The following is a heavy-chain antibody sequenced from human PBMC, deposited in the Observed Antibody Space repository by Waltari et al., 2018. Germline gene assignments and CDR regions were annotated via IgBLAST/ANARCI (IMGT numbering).Heavy chain of an antibody. CDR1: GGTFSSSNW. Sequence: QVQLQESGTGLVKPPGTLSLTCAGSGGTFSSSNWRSWVRQPPGKGLASIGGNYDGGSTNYNPALKSRVTISVDKSKNQFSLKLRSVTVADTAVYYCASWEPRDSSGTDIWGQGTMVTVSS. CDR3: ASWEPRDSSGTDI. V-gene: IGHV4-4*03. CDR2: NYDGGST. D-gene: IGHD6-19*01. J-gene: IGHJ3*02.